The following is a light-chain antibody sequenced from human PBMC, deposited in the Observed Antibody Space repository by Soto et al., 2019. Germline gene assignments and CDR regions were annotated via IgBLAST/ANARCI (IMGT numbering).Light chain of an antibody. Sequence: DIQMTQSPSTLSASVGDRVTITCRASQSISSWLAWYQQKPGTAPKLLIYDASSLDRGVPSRFSGSGSVTEFTLTISTLQPDDFGTYYCQQYNSFSPTFGQGTKLEIK. CDR1: QSISSW. CDR2: DAS. J-gene: IGKJ2*01. CDR3: QQYNSFSPT. V-gene: IGKV1-5*01.